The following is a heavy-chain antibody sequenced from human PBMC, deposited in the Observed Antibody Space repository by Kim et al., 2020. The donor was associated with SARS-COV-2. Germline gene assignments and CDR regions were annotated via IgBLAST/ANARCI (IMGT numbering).Heavy chain of an antibody. CDR3: GRQFDGSGLYHFDY. D-gene: IGHD3-10*01. CDR2: IYPGDSDI. CDR1: GYNFASYW. J-gene: IGHJ4*02. Sequence: GESLKISCQGSGYNFASYWIAWVRQLPGKGLEWMGIIYPGDSDIRYSPSFQGQVIISADKSISNAYLQWSSLKASDTAMYYCGRQFDGSGLYHFDYWGQGTLVTVSS. V-gene: IGHV5-51*01.